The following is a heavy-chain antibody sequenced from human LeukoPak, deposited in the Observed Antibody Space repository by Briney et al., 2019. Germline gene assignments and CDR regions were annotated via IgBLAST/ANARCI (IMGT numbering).Heavy chain of an antibody. CDR1: GFTFSSYR. J-gene: IGHJ4*02. CDR2: ISGSSSTI. V-gene: IGHV3-48*01. Sequence: GGSLRLSCAASGFTFSSYRMNWVRQAPGKGLEWVSYISGSSSTIYYADSVKGRFTISRDNAKNSLYLQMNSLRAEDTAVYYCARGGYYFDYWGQGTLVTVSS. D-gene: IGHD3-16*01. CDR3: ARGGYYFDY.